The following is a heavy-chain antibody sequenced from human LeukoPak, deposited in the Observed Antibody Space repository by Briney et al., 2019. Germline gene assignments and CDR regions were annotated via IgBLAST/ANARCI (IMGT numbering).Heavy chain of an antibody. CDR2: IKAGNGDT. Sequence: ASVKVSCKASGYIFTKYVVHWVRQAPGQRPEWMGWIKAGNGDTKYSQNFQDRLTITGDTSASTVYMELSNLTSEDTALYYCARDDCGDTCYPGGYWGQGTLVTVSS. J-gene: IGHJ4*02. V-gene: IGHV1-3*01. CDR1: GYIFTKYV. D-gene: IGHD2-21*01. CDR3: ARDDCGDTCYPGGY.